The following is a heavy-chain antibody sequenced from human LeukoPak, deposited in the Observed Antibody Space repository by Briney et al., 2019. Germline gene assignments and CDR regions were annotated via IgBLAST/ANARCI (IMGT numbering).Heavy chain of an antibody. V-gene: IGHV4-4*07. CDR1: GGSIRTYY. CDR2: LYGSGSI. Sequence: PSETLSLTCTVSGGSIRTYYWSWIRQPAGEGLEWIGRLYGSGSINYKPSLKSRLSLSGDTSKNQFSLKLSSVTAADTAVYYCAREARLASAAGLDVWGQGTMVTVSS. D-gene: IGHD5-12*01. CDR3: AREARLASAAGLDV. J-gene: IGHJ6*02.